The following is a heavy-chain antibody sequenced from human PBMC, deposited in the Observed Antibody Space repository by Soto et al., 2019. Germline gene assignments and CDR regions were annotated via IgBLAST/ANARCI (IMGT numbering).Heavy chain of an antibody. CDR1: GLIFSDYA. J-gene: IGHJ4*02. CDR2: IRGSDHTT. Sequence: EVQLLESGGGLVQPGGSLRLSCAASGLIFSDYAMSWVRQAPGKGLEWVSAIRGSDHTTFYADSVRGRFTISRDDSKNTLSLQMNSLRAEDTALYYCAKPPVWKSEHLSFWGQGTLVTVSS. V-gene: IGHV3-23*01. D-gene: IGHD3-16*01. CDR3: AKPPVWKSEHLSF.